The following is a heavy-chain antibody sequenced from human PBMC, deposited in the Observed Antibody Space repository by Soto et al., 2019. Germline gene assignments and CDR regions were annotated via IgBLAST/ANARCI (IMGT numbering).Heavy chain of an antibody. D-gene: IGHD5-18*01. V-gene: IGHV4-59*01. CDR1: GGSFSGYY. J-gene: IGHJ4*02. Sequence: PSETLSLTCAVYGGSFSGYYWSWIRQPPGKGLEWIGYIYYSGSTNYNPSLKSRVTISVDTSKNQFSLKLSSVTAADTAVYYCARASRGYSYGHFDYWGQRTLVTVSS. CDR2: IYYSGST. CDR3: ARASRGYSYGHFDY.